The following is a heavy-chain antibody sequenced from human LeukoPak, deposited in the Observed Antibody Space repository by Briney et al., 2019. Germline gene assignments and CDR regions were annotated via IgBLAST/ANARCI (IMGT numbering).Heavy chain of an antibody. J-gene: IGHJ4*02. Sequence: GGSLRLSCVASGFSFTKSWMHWVRQVPGKGLEWVSSISWNGDSTDYGDSVKGRFTISRDNAKNSLYLQMTNLGSEDTALYYCAKSNGAEEDDDDNGDYGFDSWGQGTLVTVSS. D-gene: IGHD4-17*01. V-gene: IGHV3-9*01. CDR3: AKSNGAEEDDDDNGDYGFDS. CDR2: ISWNGDST. CDR1: GFSFTKSW.